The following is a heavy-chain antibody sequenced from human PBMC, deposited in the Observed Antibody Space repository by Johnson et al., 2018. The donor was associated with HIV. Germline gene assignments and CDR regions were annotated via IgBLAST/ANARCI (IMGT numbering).Heavy chain of an antibody. Sequence: QVQFVESGGGVVQPGRSLRLSCAASGFTFSSYAMHWVRQAPGKGLEWVAVISYDGSNKYYADSVKGRFTISRDNSKNTLYLQMNSLRAEDTAVYYCAKPRQPSDAFDIWGQGTMVTVSS. CDR1: GFTFSSYA. CDR3: AKPRQPSDAFDI. J-gene: IGHJ3*02. V-gene: IGHV3-30*18. CDR2: ISYDGSNK. D-gene: IGHD6-13*01.